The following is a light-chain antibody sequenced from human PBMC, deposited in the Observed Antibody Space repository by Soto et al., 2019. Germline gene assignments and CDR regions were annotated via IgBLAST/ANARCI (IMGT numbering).Light chain of an antibody. CDR2: KAA. Sequence: DIQMTQSPSTLSASVGDSVTITCRASQSSSSWLTRYQQKPGKAPKLLIYKAASLESGVPSRFRGSVSGTDCSLTIGSLQPDDVASNYCRKFDYFRQTSGQRAYVDMK. CDR1: QSSSSW. J-gene: IGKJ1*01. CDR3: RKFDYFRQT. V-gene: IGKV1-5*03.